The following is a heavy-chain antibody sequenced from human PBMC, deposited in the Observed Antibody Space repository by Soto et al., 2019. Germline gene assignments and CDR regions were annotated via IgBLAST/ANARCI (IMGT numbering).Heavy chain of an antibody. CDR3: ARDQTPSSGWPGMDV. CDR2: INPDSGGT. D-gene: IGHD6-19*01. J-gene: IGHJ6*02. Sequence: ASVKVSCKASGYTFTDYHMHWVRQAPGQGLEWMGWINPDSGGTNYAQKFQGRVTMTRDTSIGTAYMEVSRVRSDDTAMYYCARDQTPSSGWPGMDVWGQGTTVTVSS. CDR1: GYTFTDYH. V-gene: IGHV1-2*02.